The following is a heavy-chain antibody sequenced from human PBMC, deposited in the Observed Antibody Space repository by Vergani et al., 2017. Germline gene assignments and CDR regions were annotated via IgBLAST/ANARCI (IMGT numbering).Heavy chain of an antibody. Sequence: QVQLVQSGAEVKKPGASVKVSCKASGYTFTGYYMHWVRQAPGQGLEWMGWINPNSGGTHYAQRFQGRVTMTRDSSISTAYMELSRLRADDTAVYYCARGSPWLDYYYGMDVWGQGTTVTVSS. J-gene: IGHJ6*02. CDR1: GYTFTGYY. D-gene: IGHD3-9*01. CDR2: INPNSGGT. V-gene: IGHV1-2*02. CDR3: ARGSPWLDYYYGMDV.